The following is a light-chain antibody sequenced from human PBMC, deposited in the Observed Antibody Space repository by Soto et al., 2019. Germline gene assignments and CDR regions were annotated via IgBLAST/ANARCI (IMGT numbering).Light chain of an antibody. V-gene: IGKV1-5*02. CDR3: QQYNSYSWT. J-gene: IGKJ1*01. CDR2: DAS. Sequence: DIQMTQSPSSLSASVGDRVTIICRASQSVSTRLAWYQQKPGKAPKVLIYDASSWAGGVPSRFAGSGSGTEFTLTINSLQPDDLATYYCQQYNSYSWTFGQGTKVDIK. CDR1: QSVSTR.